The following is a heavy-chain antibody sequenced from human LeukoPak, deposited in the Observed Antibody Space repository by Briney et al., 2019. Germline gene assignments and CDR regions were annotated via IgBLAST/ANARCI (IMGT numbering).Heavy chain of an antibody. CDR2: ISGSGGST. CDR1: GFTFSSYA. CDR3: AKSKLAYCGGDCYSGFDY. D-gene: IGHD2-21*02. Sequence: PGGSLRLSCAASGFTFSSYAMSWVRQAPGKGLEWVSAISGSGGSTYYADSVKGRFTISRDNSENTLYLQMNSLRAEDTAVYYCAKSKLAYCGGDCYSGFDYWGQGTLVTVSS. V-gene: IGHV3-23*01. J-gene: IGHJ4*02.